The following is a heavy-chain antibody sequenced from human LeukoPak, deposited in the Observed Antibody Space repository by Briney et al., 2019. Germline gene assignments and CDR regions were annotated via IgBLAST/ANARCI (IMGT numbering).Heavy chain of an antibody. CDR2: ISGSGGST. J-gene: IGHJ4*02. CDR1: GLIFSSYA. D-gene: IGHD6-19*01. V-gene: IGHV3-23*01. CDR3: AKDRRIAVADTMVDC. Sequence: PGGSLRLSCAAYGLIFSSYAMSWVRQAPGKGLEWVSAISGSGGSTYYADSVKGRFTISRDNSKNTLHLQMSSLRAEDTAVYYCAKDRRIAVADTMVDCWGQGILVTVST.